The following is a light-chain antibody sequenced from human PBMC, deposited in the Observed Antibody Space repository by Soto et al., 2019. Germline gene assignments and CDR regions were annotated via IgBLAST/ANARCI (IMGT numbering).Light chain of an antibody. CDR3: QQTYSTPYT. CDR2: TAS. CDR1: QSISGY. J-gene: IGKJ2*01. Sequence: DIQMTQTPSSLSASVGDRVTITCRPSQSISGYLNWYQQKPGKAPKLLIYTASSLQSGVPSRFSGSGSGTDFTRTISSLQPEDFATYYCQQTYSTPYTFGQGTKLEIK. V-gene: IGKV1-39*01.